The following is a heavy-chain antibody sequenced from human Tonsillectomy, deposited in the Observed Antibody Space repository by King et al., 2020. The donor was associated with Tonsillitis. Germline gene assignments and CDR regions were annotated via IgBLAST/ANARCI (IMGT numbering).Heavy chain of an antibody. Sequence: VQLVESGGGLVQPGGSLRLSCEASGFTFSTYAMSWVRQAPGKGPEWVSAISGRDTRTFYADSVKGRFTISRDDSKNTVSLQMSSVRAEDTAVYYCAKESPYSGNYRFYYFDYWGQGTLVTVSS. CDR1: GFTFSTYA. J-gene: IGHJ4*02. CDR2: ISGRDTRT. CDR3: AKESPYSGNYRFYYFDY. V-gene: IGHV3-23*04. D-gene: IGHD1-26*01.